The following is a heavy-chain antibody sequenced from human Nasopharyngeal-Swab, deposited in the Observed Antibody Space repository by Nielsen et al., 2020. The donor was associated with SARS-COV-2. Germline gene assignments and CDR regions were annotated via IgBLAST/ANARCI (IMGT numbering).Heavy chain of an antibody. J-gene: IGHJ3*02. CDR1: GFSFSTYS. CDR2: ISISGRSSAI. V-gene: IGHV3-48*04. Sequence: GESLKISCAASGFSFSTYSLNWVRQAPGKGLEWVSYISISGRSSAIYYAESVKGRFIVSRDDAKNSLYLQMNSLRAEDTALYYCARFCTGGSCHKGHDAFDIWGQGTMVTVSA. D-gene: IGHD2-15*01. CDR3: ARFCTGGSCHKGHDAFDI.